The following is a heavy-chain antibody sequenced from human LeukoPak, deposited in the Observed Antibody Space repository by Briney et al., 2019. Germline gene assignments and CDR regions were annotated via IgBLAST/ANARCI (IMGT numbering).Heavy chain of an antibody. CDR3: AKDTNWSFHD. CDR2: IRYDGSKE. Sequence: GGSLRLSCAASGFTFSSYGMHWVRQAPGKGLEWVAFIRYDGSKEYYGDSVKGRFTVSRDNSKNTLNLQMDSLRAEDTAVYYCAKDTNWSFHDWGQGTLVTVSS. J-gene: IGHJ4*02. CDR1: GFTFSSYG. V-gene: IGHV3-30*02. D-gene: IGHD1-1*01.